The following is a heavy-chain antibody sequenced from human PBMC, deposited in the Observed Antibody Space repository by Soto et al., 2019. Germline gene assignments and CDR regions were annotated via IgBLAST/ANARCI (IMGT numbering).Heavy chain of an antibody. CDR1: GFTFSSYS. V-gene: IGHV3-21*01. Sequence: GGSLRLSCAASGFTFSSYSMNWVRQAPGKGLEWVSSISSSSSYIYYADSVKGRLTISRDNAKNSLYLQMNSLRAEDTAVYYCARDLGYCSSTSCYSQAFDIWGQGTMVTVSS. CDR2: ISSSSSYI. J-gene: IGHJ3*02. CDR3: ARDLGYCSSTSCYSQAFDI. D-gene: IGHD2-2*02.